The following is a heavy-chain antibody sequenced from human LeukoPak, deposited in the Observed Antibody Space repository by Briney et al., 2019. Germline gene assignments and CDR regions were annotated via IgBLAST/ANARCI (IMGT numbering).Heavy chain of an antibody. D-gene: IGHD6-13*01. V-gene: IGHV3-30*18. J-gene: IGHJ5*01. Sequence: GGSLRLSCAASGFTFSNAWMSWVRQAPGKGLEWVAVMSYDGTNKYYADSVKGRFTISRDNSKNTLYLQMNSLRAEDTAVYYCAKGGGDISWYLNWFDPWGQGTLVTVSS. CDR2: MSYDGTNK. CDR3: AKGGGDISWYLNWFDP. CDR1: GFTFSNAW.